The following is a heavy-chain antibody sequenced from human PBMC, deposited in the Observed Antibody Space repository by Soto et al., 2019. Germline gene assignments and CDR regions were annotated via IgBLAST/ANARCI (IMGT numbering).Heavy chain of an antibody. V-gene: IGHV3-23*01. D-gene: IGHD6-6*01. CDR2: ISGSGGST. Sequence: SLRLCRAASGFTFSIYAMTWVRQAPGKGLEWVSAISGSGGSTYYADSVKGRFTISRDNSKNTLYLQMNSLRAEDTAVYYCAKPYVHIAAFDYWGQGTLVTVSS. CDR1: GFTFSIYA. J-gene: IGHJ4*02. CDR3: AKPYVHIAAFDY.